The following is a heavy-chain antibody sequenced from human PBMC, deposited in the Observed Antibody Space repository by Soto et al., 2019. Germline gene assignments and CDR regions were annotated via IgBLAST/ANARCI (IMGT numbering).Heavy chain of an antibody. D-gene: IGHD3-16*01. CDR2: ISERGDSM. CDR3: AHVVPTFNGRGLGV. V-gene: IGHV3-23*01. J-gene: IGHJ4*02. Sequence: DVQVLESGGGLVQPGGSLRLSCVASGFAFDSYVMTWVRQAPGKGLEWVSSISERGDSMDYADSVKGRFAVSRDNSKSTLYLQLGGLRDEDAAMYYCAHVVPTFNGRGLGVWGRGTLVTVSS. CDR1: GFAFDSYV.